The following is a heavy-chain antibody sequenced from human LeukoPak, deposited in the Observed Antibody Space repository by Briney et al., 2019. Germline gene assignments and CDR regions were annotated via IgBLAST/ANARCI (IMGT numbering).Heavy chain of an antibody. CDR3: ARERMIVVAKGIDY. J-gene: IGHJ4*02. V-gene: IGHV3-30-3*01. CDR2: ISYDGSNK. CDR1: GFTSSSYA. D-gene: IGHD3-22*01. Sequence: GGSLRLSCAASGFTSSSYAMHWVRQAPGKGLEWVAVISYDGSNKYYADSVKGRFTISRDNSKNTLYLQMNSLRAEDTAVYYCARERMIVVAKGIDYWGQGTLVTVSS.